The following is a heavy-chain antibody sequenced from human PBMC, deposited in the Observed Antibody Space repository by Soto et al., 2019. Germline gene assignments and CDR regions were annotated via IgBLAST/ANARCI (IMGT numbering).Heavy chain of an antibody. Sequence: ASVKVSCKPSGFSISGFYLHWVQQAPGQGLEWMGWIKPNTDDTGYAQKFQGRVTLTWDTSSSAGYLDLSRLRSDDTAVYYCARSPYSLEADGQHYYYGMDLWGLGTTVTVS. D-gene: IGHD2-15*01. V-gene: IGHV1-2*02. CDR3: ARSPYSLEADGQHYYYGMDL. CDR1: GFSISGFY. J-gene: IGHJ6*02. CDR2: IKPNTDDT.